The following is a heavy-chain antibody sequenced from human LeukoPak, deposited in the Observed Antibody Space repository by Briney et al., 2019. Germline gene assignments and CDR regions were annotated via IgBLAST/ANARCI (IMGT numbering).Heavy chain of an antibody. V-gene: IGHV3-74*01. CDR3: ARESDASNDLDY. CDR1: GFTFSNHW. CDR2: TNGDGGTT. Sequence: GGSLRLSCAASGFTFSNHWMQWVRQAPGKGLVFVSRTNGDGGTTSYADSVKGRFTISRDNDKNILYLQMNSLRAEDTAVYCCARESDASNDLDYWGQGTLVPVSS. D-gene: IGHD1-1*01. J-gene: IGHJ4*02.